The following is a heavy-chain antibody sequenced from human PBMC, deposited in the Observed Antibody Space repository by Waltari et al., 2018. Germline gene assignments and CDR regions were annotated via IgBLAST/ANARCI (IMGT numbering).Heavy chain of an antibody. CDR3: ATPFYNWDDPLHS. CDR2: ITVGDDT. CDR1: GITFSNYA. V-gene: IGHV3-23*01. Sequence: EVQLLESGGDLVQPGGSLRLSYAASGITFSNYAINWVRLAPGTGLEWVSAITVGDDTYYADSVKGLFTITRDTSKDTVHPQMNGLRAEDTAVYYCATPFYNWDDPLHSWGQGTLVTVSS. D-gene: IGHD1-20*01. J-gene: IGHJ4*02.